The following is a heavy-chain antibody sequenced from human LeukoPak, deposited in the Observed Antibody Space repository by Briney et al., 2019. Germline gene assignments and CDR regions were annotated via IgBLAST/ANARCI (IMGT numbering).Heavy chain of an antibody. CDR2: IRGSGGDT. V-gene: IGHV3-23*01. Sequence: PGGSLRLSCAASGFTFSSYAMSWVRQAPGQGLEWVSTIRGSGGDTYYADSVKGRFTISRDNSKNTLHLQMNSLRAEDTVVYYCAKKGPTMIPGNYFDYWGQGTLVTVSS. J-gene: IGHJ4*02. CDR1: GFTFSSYA. CDR3: AKKGPTMIPGNYFDY. D-gene: IGHD3-22*01.